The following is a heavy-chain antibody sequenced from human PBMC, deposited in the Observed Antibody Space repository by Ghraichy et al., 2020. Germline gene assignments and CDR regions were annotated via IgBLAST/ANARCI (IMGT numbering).Heavy chain of an antibody. Sequence: SETLSLTCTVSGVSISTYYWNWIRQPAGKEMEWIGRVYASGGTNSNPSLRSRLTLTLDTSKNQFSLKLSSLTAADTAVYYCARDLGGGRGLLIDYWGPGTLVTVSS. CDR2: VYASGGT. CDR3: ARDLGGGRGLLIDY. V-gene: IGHV4-4*07. D-gene: IGHD3-10*01. J-gene: IGHJ4*02. CDR1: GVSISTYY.